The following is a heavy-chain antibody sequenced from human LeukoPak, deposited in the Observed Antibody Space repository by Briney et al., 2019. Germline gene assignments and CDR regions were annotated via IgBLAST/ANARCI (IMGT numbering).Heavy chain of an antibody. CDR2: ISSSGSTI. CDR1: GFTFSSYE. CDR3: ARKAVAGTSWWFASLYFQH. J-gene: IGHJ1*01. Sequence: GGSLRLSCAASGFTFSSYEMNWVRQAPGKGLEWVSYISSSGSTIYYADSVKGRFTISRDNAKNSLYLQMNSLRAEDTAVYYCARKAVAGTSWWFASLYFQHWGQGTLVTVSS. V-gene: IGHV3-48*03. D-gene: IGHD6-19*01.